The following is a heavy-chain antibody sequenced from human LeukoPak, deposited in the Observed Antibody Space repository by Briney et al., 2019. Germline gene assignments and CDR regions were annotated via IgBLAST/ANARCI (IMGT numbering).Heavy chain of an antibody. CDR3: ATYSSSWYCFDY. CDR2: ISGSGGST. CDR1: GFTFSSYA. V-gene: IGHV3-23*01. D-gene: IGHD6-13*01. J-gene: IGHJ4*02. Sequence: PGGSLKLSCAASGFTFSSYAMSWVRQAPGKGLEWVSAISGSGGSTYYADSVKGRFTIPRDNSKNTLYLQMNSLRAEDTAVYYCATYSSSWYCFDYWGQGTLVTVSS.